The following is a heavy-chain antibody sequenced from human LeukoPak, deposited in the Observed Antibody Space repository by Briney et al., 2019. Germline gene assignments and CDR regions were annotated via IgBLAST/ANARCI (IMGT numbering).Heavy chain of an antibody. CDR1: GGSISGHY. CDR2: ISYIGST. Sequence: SETLSLTCTVSGGSISGHYWTWIWQPPGKGLEWIGYISYIGSTNYNPSLKSRVTISIDTSKNQFSLKLSSVTAADTAVYYCARDLVTVTKGFDIWGQGTMVSASS. V-gene: IGHV4-59*11. J-gene: IGHJ3*02. D-gene: IGHD4-17*01. CDR3: ARDLVTVTKGFDI.